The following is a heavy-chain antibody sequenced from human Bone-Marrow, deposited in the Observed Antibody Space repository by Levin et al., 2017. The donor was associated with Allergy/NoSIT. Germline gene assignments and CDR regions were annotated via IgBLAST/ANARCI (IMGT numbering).Heavy chain of an antibody. V-gene: IGHV1-18*01. CDR2: ISANNGDT. J-gene: IGHJ1*01. CDR1: GYTFTSYG. Sequence: GESLKISCKASGYTFTSYGITWVRQAPGQGLEWMGWISANNGDTNHAQRFQGRVTLTTDTSTTTAYMELRSLRSDDTAVYYCTRDLYCSGGDCYHGSGDFQHWGQGSLVTVSS. CDR3: TRDLYCSGGDCYHGSGDFQH. D-gene: IGHD2-15*01.